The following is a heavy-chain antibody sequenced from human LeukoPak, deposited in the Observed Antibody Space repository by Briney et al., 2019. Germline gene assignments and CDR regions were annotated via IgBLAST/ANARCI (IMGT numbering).Heavy chain of an antibody. CDR3: ARERRLSRNWFDP. CDR1: GGSFSGYY. V-gene: IGHV4-34*01. J-gene: IGHJ5*02. Sequence: SETLSLTCAVYGGSFSGYYWSWIRQPPGKGLEWIGEINHSGSTNYNPSLKSRVIISVDTYKNQFSLKLSSVTAADTAVYYCARERRLSRNWFDPWGQGTLVTVSS. CDR2: INHSGST. D-gene: IGHD3-16*02.